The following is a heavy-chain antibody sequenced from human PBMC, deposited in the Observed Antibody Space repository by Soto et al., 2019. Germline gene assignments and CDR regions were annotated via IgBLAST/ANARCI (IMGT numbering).Heavy chain of an antibody. CDR2: IYYSGST. CDR3: ASSSGARYYDY. Sequence: PSETLSLTCTVSGGSISSGGYYWSWIRQHPGKGLEWIGYIYYSGSTYYNPSLKSRVTISVDTSKNQFSLKLTSVTAADTALYYCASSSGARYYDYWGQGTPVTVSS. J-gene: IGHJ4*02. D-gene: IGHD2-15*01. V-gene: IGHV4-31*03. CDR1: GGSISSGGYY.